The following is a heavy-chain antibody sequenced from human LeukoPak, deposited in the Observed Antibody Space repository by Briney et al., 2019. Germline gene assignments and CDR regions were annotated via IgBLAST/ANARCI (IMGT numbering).Heavy chain of an antibody. D-gene: IGHD2-2*01. CDR3: ARSCSSASCSLDY. CDR1: GFTFGSYW. V-gene: IGHV3-74*01. J-gene: IGHJ4*02. Sequence: GGSLRLSCAASGFTFGSYWMHWVRQVPGKGLLWVSRFNTDGSGTTYADSVKGRFTISRDNAKNTLYLQMNSLRAEDTAIYYCARSCSSASCSLDYWGQGTLVTVSS. CDR2: FNTDGSGT.